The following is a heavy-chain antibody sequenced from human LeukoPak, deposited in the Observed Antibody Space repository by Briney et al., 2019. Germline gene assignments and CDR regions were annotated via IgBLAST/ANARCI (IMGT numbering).Heavy chain of an antibody. CDR1: GGTFSSYA. Sequence: GASVKVSCKASGGTFSSYAISWVRQAPGQGLEWMGRIIPILGIANYAQKFQGRVTITADKSTSTAYMELSSLRSEDTAVYYCARKGYSSSWYYYWGQGTLVTVSS. D-gene: IGHD6-13*01. V-gene: IGHV1-69*04. J-gene: IGHJ4*02. CDR3: ARKGYSSSWYYY. CDR2: IIPILGIA.